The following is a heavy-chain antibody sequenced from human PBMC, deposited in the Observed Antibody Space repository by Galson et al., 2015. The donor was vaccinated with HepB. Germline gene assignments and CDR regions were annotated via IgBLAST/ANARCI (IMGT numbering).Heavy chain of an antibody. J-gene: IGHJ3*01. CDR2: ISAYNGNT. CDR1: GYTFSSYG. D-gene: IGHD2-15*01. V-gene: IGHV1-18*01. Sequence: SVKVSCKASGYTFSSYGISWVRQAPGQGLEWMGWISAYNGNTNYGHKFQGRVIMTTDTSTNKVYMDLRSLRSDDTAVYYCARDGREGPHSRGHNAFDVWGQGTMVTVSS. CDR3: ARDGREGPHSRGHNAFDV.